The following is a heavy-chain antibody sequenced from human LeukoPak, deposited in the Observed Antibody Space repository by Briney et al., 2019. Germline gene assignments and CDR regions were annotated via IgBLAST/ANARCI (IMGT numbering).Heavy chain of an antibody. CDR3: ARGVGAYYMDV. D-gene: IGHD1-26*01. CDR2: IYHSGST. J-gene: IGHJ6*03. Sequence: PSETLSLTCTVSGYSISSGYSWGWIRPPPGKGLEWIGSIYHSGSTYYNPSLKSRVTISVDTSKNQFSLKLSSVTAAGTAVYYCARGVGAYYMDVWGKGTTVTISS. CDR1: GYSISSGYS. V-gene: IGHV4-38-2*02.